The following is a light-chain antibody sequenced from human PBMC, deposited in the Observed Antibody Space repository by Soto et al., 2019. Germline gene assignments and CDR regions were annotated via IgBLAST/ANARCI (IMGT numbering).Light chain of an antibody. CDR2: WAS. V-gene: IGKV4-1*01. J-gene: IGKJ1*01. Sequence: DIVMTQSQDSLTVSLGERATINCKYSQTVLSSSNNRNYLAWYQQKPGQPPTLLLYWASTRESGVPDRFSGSGSGADFTLTISRLQAEDVAVYYCHQYYTTPQTFGQWTKFDIK. CDR3: HQYYTTPQT. CDR1: QTVLSSSNNRNY.